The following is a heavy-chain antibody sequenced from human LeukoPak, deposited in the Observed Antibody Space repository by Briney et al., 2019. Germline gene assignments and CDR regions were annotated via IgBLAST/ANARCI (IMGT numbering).Heavy chain of an antibody. J-gene: IGHJ5*02. CDR1: GYSFTSYW. Sequence: PGESLKISCKGSGYSFTSYWIGWVRQMPGKGLEWMGIIYPGDSDTRYSPSFRGQVTISADKSISTAYLQWSSLKASDTAMYYCARHRPPPGFYYDSSGYYDRWGQGTLVTVSS. D-gene: IGHD3-22*01. V-gene: IGHV5-51*01. CDR2: IYPGDSDT. CDR3: ARHRPPPGFYYDSSGYYDR.